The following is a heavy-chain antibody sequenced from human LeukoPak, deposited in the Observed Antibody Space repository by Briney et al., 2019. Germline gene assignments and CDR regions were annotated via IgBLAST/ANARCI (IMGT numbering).Heavy chain of an antibody. V-gene: IGHV4-38-2*02. CDR2: IYHSGTT. CDR3: ARDGSGSGSPFDY. J-gene: IGHJ4*02. CDR1: GYFISSGYY. Sequence: SETLSLTCTVSGYFISSGYYWAWIRQPPGKGLEWIGSIYHSGTTYYNPSLKSRVTISVDTSKNQFSLKLNSVTAADTAVYYCARDGSGSGSPFDYCGRGTLVTVSS. D-gene: IGHD3-22*01.